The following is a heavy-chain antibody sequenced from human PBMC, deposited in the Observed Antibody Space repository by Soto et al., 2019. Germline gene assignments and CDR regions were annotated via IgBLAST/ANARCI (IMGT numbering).Heavy chain of an antibody. CDR3: ARGVYYYDSSGYYVDY. J-gene: IGHJ4*02. CDR2: IYYSGST. D-gene: IGHD3-22*01. Sequence: LSLTCTVSGGSISSGDYYWSWIRQPPGKGLEWIGYIYYSGSTYYNPSLKSRVTISVDTSKNQFSLKLSPVTAADTAVYYCARGVYYYDSSGYYVDYWGQGTLVTVSS. V-gene: IGHV4-30-4*01. CDR1: GGSISSGDYY.